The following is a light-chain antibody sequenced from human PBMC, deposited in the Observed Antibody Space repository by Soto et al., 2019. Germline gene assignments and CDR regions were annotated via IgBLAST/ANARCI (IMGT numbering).Light chain of an antibody. V-gene: IGKV3-15*01. CDR2: GAS. J-gene: IGKJ1*01. Sequence: EIVMTQSPATLSVSPGERATLSCRASQSLSSNLAWYQQKPGRAPRLLINGASTRATGIPARFSGSGSGTEVTHTSSSLQSADFAVYYYYQYNNWPPWTFGQGTKVEIK. CDR1: QSLSSN. CDR3: YQYNNWPPWT.